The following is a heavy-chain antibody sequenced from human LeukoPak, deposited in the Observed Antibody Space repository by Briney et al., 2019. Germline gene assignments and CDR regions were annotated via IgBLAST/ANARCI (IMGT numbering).Heavy chain of an antibody. D-gene: IGHD3-10*01. CDR1: GYTVNGYY. J-gene: IGHJ4*02. V-gene: IGHV1-2*02. CDR2: SNPNNDGK. Sequence: GASVKVSCKASGYTVNGYYMHGVRQAPGQGLEGMGWSNPNNDGKKYAQNFQGSVTLTRDTYISTASMELDRLRFDDTAVYYCARDSGEVPDYWGQGTLVTVSS. CDR3: ARDSGEVPDY.